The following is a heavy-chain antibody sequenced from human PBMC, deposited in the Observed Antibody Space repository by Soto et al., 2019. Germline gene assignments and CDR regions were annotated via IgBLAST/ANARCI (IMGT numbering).Heavy chain of an antibody. V-gene: IGHV4-31*03. CDR2: VYYSGSS. CDR1: GGSISSGGYY. Sequence: QVQLQESGPGLVKPSQTLSLTCTVSGGSISSGGYYWSWIRQHPGKGLEWIGYVYYSGSSYYNPSLKSRVTISVDPCKNKFCLKLSLVTAAVTAVYYCAKVGGYLAIATAIDYWGQGTLVTVSS. CDR3: AKVGGYLAIATAIDY. J-gene: IGHJ4*02. D-gene: IGHD1-26*01.